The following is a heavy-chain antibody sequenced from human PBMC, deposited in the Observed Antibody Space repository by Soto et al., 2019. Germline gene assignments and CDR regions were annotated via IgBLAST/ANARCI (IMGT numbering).Heavy chain of an antibody. CDR1: GGSIRRSDYY. CDR2: IYYSGST. Sequence: SETLSLTFTVSGGSIRRSDYYWSWVRQLPGRGLEWIAYIYYSGSTFYNPSLMSRLAISVDTSRNQFSLSLTSVTAADTAVYYCARLESVTRSLGYFDYWGQGIRVTVSS. V-gene: IGHV4-31*03. CDR3: ARLESVTRSLGYFDY. D-gene: IGHD7-27*01. J-gene: IGHJ4*02.